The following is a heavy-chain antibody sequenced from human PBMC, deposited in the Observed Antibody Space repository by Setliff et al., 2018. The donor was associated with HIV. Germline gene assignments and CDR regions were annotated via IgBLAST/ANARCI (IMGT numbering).Heavy chain of an antibody. Sequence: PSETLSLTCTVSGGSISSHFWSWIRQPPGKGLEWIGTVSYSGSTNYNPSLKSRVTMSVDTSKNQFSLKLASVTAADTAVFYCARSVMTTTNYFDYWGPGTLVTV. CDR1: GGSISSHF. D-gene: IGHD4-4*01. J-gene: IGHJ4*02. CDR2: VSYSGST. V-gene: IGHV4-59*08. CDR3: ARSVMTTTNYFDY.